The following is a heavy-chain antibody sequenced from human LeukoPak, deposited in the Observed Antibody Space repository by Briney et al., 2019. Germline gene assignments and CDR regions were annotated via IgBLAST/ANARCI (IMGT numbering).Heavy chain of an antibody. CDR1: GFTFSSYG. CDR2: IWSDGSNR. Sequence: GGSLRLSCAASGFTFSSYGMHWVRQAPGKGLEWVAVIWSDGSNRYYADSVKGRFTISRDNSKKTLYVQMNSLRAEDTAVYYCARDGDSSGPDMDYWSQGTLVTVSS. V-gene: IGHV3-33*01. J-gene: IGHJ4*02. D-gene: IGHD3-22*01. CDR3: ARDGDSSGPDMDY.